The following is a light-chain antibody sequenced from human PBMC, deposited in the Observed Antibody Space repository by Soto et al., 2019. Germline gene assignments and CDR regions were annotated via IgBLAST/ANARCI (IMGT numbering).Light chain of an antibody. V-gene: IGLV2-14*01. J-gene: IGLJ1*01. Sequence: QSALTQPASVSGSPGQSITISCTGTSSDVGGYNYVSWYQQHPGKAPKLMIYDVSNRPSGVSNRISGSKSGNTASLIISGLQAEDEADYYCSSYTSSSTRVFGTGTKVTVL. CDR2: DVS. CDR1: SSDVGGYNY. CDR3: SSYTSSSTRV.